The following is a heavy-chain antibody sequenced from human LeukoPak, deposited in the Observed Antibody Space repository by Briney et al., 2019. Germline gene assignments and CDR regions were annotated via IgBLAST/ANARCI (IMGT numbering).Heavy chain of an antibody. J-gene: IGHJ4*02. CDR1: GGSISSSSYY. CDR2: IYYSGST. CDR3: AREYYDILTGYYYFDY. Sequence: PSETLSLTCTVSGGSISSSSYYWGWLRQPPGRGLEWVGSIYYSGSTYYNPSLKSRITISVDTSKNQFSLKLSSVTAADTAVYYCAREYYDILTGYYYFDYWGQGTLVTVSS. V-gene: IGHV4-39*07. D-gene: IGHD3-9*01.